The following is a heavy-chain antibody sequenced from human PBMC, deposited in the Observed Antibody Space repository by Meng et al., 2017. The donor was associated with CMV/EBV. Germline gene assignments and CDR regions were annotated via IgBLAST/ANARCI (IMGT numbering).Heavy chain of an antibody. V-gene: IGHV3-21*04. Sequence: GGSLRLSCAASGFTFSSYSMNWVRQAPGKGLEWVSSISSSSSYIYYADSVKGRFTISRDNSKNSLYLQMNSLRTEDTALYYCAKDMADSSGYYYYYGMDVWGQGTTVTVSS. CDR3: AKDMADSSGYYYYYGMDV. CDR1: GFTFSSYS. J-gene: IGHJ6*02. D-gene: IGHD3-22*01. CDR2: ISSSSSYI.